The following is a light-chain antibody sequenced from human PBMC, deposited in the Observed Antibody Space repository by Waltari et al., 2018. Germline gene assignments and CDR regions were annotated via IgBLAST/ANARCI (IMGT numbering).Light chain of an antibody. J-gene: IGKJ1*01. CDR2: GAS. CDR1: QSVSRA. CDR3: QHYLRLPVT. V-gene: IGKV3-20*01. Sequence: DIVLTQSPVTLSFSLGESATVPCRASQSVSRALYWYQQKPGQAPRLLIYGASTRATGIPDRFSGSGSGTDFSLTISRLEPDDFAVYYCQHYLRLPVTFGQGTTVEI.